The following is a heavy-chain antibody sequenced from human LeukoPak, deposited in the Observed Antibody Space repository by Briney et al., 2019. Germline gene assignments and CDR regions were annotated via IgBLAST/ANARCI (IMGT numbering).Heavy chain of an antibody. J-gene: IGHJ3*02. CDR1: GGSISSGDYY. V-gene: IGHV4-30-4*08. Sequence: SETLSLTCTVSGGSISSGDYYWSWIRQPPGKGLEWIGYIYYSGSTYYNPSLKSRVTISVDRSKNQFSLKLSSVTAADTAVYYCARVPDLRPGAFDIWGQGTMVTVSS. CDR3: ARVPDLRPGAFDI. CDR2: IYYSGST. D-gene: IGHD1-1*01.